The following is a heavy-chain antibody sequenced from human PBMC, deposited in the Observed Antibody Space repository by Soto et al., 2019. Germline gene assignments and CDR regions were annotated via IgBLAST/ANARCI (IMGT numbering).Heavy chain of an antibody. CDR3: TRRVSTKEFDY. CDR1: GYTFTSYD. D-gene: IGHD3-3*01. V-gene: IGHV1-8*01. CDR2: MNPNSGNT. Sequence: QVHLVQSGAEVKKPGASVKVSCKAFGYTFTSYDINWVRQATGQGLEWMGWMNPNSGNTDYAQKFQGRVTMTRDTSISTAYMEVSSLSSEDTAVYYCTRRVSTKEFDYWGQGTLVTVSS. J-gene: IGHJ4*02.